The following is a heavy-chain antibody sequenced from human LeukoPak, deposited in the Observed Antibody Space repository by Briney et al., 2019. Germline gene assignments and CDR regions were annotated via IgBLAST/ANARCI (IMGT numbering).Heavy chain of an antibody. Sequence: AGGSLRLSCAASGFTFSSYAMHWVRQAPGKGLEWVAVISYDGSNKYYADSVKGRFTISRDNSKNTLYLQMNSLRAEDTAVYYCAKDRVFELWFEEASPYYFDYWGQGTLVTVSS. J-gene: IGHJ4*02. D-gene: IGHD3-10*01. V-gene: IGHV3-30*04. CDR1: GFTFSSYA. CDR3: AKDRVFELWFEEASPYYFDY. CDR2: ISYDGSNK.